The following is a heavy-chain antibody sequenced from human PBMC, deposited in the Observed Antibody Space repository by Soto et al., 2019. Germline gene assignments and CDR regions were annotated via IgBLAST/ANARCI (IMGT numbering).Heavy chain of an antibody. D-gene: IGHD3-10*01. CDR1: GGSISSYY. V-gene: IGHV4-59*08. J-gene: IGHJ4*02. CDR3: ARLWGWFGDY. Sequence: QVQLQESGPGLVKPSETLSLTCTVSGGSISSYYWSWIRQPPGKGLEWIGYIYYSGSTNYNPSLKSRVTISVDTSENQFSLKLRSVTAADTAVYFCARLWGWFGDYWGQGTLVTVSS. CDR2: IYYSGST.